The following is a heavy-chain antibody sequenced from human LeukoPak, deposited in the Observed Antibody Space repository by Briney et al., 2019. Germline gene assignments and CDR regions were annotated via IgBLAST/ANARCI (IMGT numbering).Heavy chain of an antibody. CDR2: IIPIFGTA. CDR3: AYRFGRNGDSDY. D-gene: IGHD4-17*01. Sequence: SVKVSCKASGGTFSSYAISWVRQAPGQGLEWMGGIIPIFGTANYAQKFQGRVTITADESTSTAYMELSSLRSEDTAVYYCAYRFGRNGDSDYWGQGTLVTVSS. J-gene: IGHJ4*02. CDR1: GGTFSSYA. V-gene: IGHV1-69*01.